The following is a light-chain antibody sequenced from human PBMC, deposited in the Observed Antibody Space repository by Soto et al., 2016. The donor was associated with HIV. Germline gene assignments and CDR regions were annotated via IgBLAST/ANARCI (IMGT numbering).Light chain of an antibody. CDR2: RDI. V-gene: IGLV3-25*03. J-gene: IGLJ3*02. Sequence: SYELTQTPSVSVSPGQTARITCSGDALARQYTSWYQQKPGQAPVLVIYRDIERPSGIPERFSGSSSGTTVTLTISGVQAEDDADYYCQSADSSGTYRVFGGGTKLTVL. CDR1: ALARQY. CDR3: QSADSSGTYRV.